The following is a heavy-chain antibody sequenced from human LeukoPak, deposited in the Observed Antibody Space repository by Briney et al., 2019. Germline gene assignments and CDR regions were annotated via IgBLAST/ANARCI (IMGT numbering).Heavy chain of an antibody. CDR3: ATSVTSSSGWYYGY. CDR1: GGSISGYY. V-gene: IGHV4-59*08. Sequence: PSETLSLTCTVSGGSISGYYWSWIRQPPGKGLEWIAYIYYNGISNYNPSLKSRVIISVDSSKNQFSLKLSSVTAADTAIYYCATSVTSSSGWYYGYWGQGSLVTVSS. D-gene: IGHD6-19*01. J-gene: IGHJ4*02. CDR2: IYYNGIS.